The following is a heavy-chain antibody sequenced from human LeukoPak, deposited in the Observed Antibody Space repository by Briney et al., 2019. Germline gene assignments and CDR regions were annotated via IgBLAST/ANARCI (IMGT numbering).Heavy chain of an antibody. Sequence: PGGSLRLSCAASGFTFSSYGMHWVRQAPGKGLEWVAVISYDGSNKYYADSVKGRFTISRDNSKNTLYLQMNSLRAEDTAVYYCAKAFHSSSWLDDAFDIWGQGTMVTVSS. J-gene: IGHJ3*02. CDR3: AKAFHSSSWLDDAFDI. CDR1: GFTFSSYG. V-gene: IGHV3-30*18. D-gene: IGHD6-13*01. CDR2: ISYDGSNK.